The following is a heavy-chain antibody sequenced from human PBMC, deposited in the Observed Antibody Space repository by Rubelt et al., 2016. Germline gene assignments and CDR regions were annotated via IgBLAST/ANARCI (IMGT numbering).Heavy chain of an antibody. D-gene: IGHD2-2*03. Sequence: TYYNPSLKSRVTISVDTSKSQFSLKLSSVTAADTAVYYCAVSGYCSITSCPILGYWGQGTLLTVSS. CDR3: AVSGYCSITSCPILGY. CDR2: T. J-gene: IGHJ4*02. V-gene: IGHV4-34*01.